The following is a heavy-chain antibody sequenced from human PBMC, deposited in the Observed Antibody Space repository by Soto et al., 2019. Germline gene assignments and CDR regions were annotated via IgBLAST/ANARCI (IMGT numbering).Heavy chain of an antibody. J-gene: IGHJ3*02. V-gene: IGHV3-11*05. CDR2: ISSSSSYT. D-gene: IGHD3-9*01. CDR1: GFTFSDYY. Sequence: QVQLVESGGGLVKPGGSLRLSCAASGFTFSDYYMSWIRQAPGKGLEWVSYISSSSSYTNYADSVKGRFTISRDNAKKSLYLQMNGLRAEDTAVYYWARDADILTGSDAFHIWGQGTMVTVSS. CDR3: ARDADILTGSDAFHI.